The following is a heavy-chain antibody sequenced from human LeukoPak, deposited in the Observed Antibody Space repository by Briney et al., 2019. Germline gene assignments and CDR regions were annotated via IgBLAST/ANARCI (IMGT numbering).Heavy chain of an antibody. CDR2: INKDGSTK. V-gene: IGHV3-7*01. J-gene: IGHJ3*02. D-gene: IGHD1/OR15-1a*01. Sequence: GGSLRLSCAASGFTFSSYGMNWVRQAPGKGLEWVSNINKDGSTKYYADSVKGRFTISRDNAKNSLYLQITSLRADNTADYCCASDRGTTASIVGIFDIWGQGKMVTVSS. CDR1: GFTFSSYG. CDR3: ASDRGTTASIVGIFDI.